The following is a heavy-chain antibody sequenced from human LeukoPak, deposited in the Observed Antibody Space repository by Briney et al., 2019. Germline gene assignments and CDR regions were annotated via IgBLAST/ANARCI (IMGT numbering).Heavy chain of an antibody. CDR1: GFTFSDYE. D-gene: IGHD3-10*02. V-gene: IGHV3-48*03. J-gene: IGHJ4*02. Sequence: PGGSLRLSCAASGFTFSDYEINWVRQAPGKGLEWVSCISTSGSTTYYADSVKGRFTISRDNAKNSLFLQMNTLTVEDTAVYYCARGALHVFDYWDQGTPVTVSS. CDR2: ISTSGSTT. CDR3: ARGALHVFDY.